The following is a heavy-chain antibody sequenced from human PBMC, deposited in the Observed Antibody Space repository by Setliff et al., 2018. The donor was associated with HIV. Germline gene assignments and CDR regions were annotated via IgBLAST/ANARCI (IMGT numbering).Heavy chain of an antibody. CDR1: GGSFSGYY. V-gene: IGHV4-34*01. CDR2: IYHTGST. Sequence: PSETLSLTCAVYGGSFSGYYWSWIRQPPGKGLEWIGEIYHTGSTNYNPSLKSRVTISVDKSNNHFSLKLSSVTAADTAVYYCARVTYYFDNSGYYSFDYWGQGTLVTVSS. CDR3: ARVTYYFDNSGYYSFDY. J-gene: IGHJ4*02. D-gene: IGHD3-22*01.